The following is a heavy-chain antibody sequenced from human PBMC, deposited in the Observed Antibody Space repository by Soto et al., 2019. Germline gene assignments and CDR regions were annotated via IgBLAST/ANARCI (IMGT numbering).Heavy chain of an antibody. CDR1: GYTFTSYY. Sequence: ASVKVSCKASGYTFTSYYMHWVRQAPGQGREWMGIINPSGGSTSYAQKFQGRVTMTRDTSTSTVYMELSSLQSEDTAVYYCARECSVVGQGYSYGYYYGMDVWGQGTTVTVSS. CDR2: INPSGGST. J-gene: IGHJ6*02. D-gene: IGHD5-18*01. CDR3: ARECSVVGQGYSYGYYYGMDV. V-gene: IGHV1-46*01.